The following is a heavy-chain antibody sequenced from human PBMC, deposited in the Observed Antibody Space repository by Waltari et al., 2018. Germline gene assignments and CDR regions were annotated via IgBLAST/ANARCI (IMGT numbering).Heavy chain of an antibody. CDR3: ATDHQVPAAPGITGNDDAFDI. J-gene: IGHJ3*02. D-gene: IGHD1-20*01. CDR2: VDPEDGET. Sequence: EVQLVQSGAEVKKPGATVKISCKVSGYTFTDYYMPWVQQAPGKGLEWMGLVDPEDGETIYAEKFQGRVTITADTSTDTAYMELSSLRSEDTAVYYCATDHQVPAAPGITGNDDAFDIWGQGTMVTVSS. V-gene: IGHV1-69-2*01. CDR1: GYTFTDYY.